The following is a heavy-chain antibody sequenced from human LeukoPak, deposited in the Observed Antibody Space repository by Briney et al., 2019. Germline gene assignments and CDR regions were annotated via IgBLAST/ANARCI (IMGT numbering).Heavy chain of an antibody. D-gene: IGHD3-16*01. CDR1: GFTFNRHW. CDR3: ARLLGESTIYDL. J-gene: IGHJ5*02. V-gene: IGHV3-7*01. CDR2: INQDGSVK. Sequence: GGSLRLSCAASGFTFNRHWMSWVRQAPGKGLDWVATINQDGSVKHYVDSVKGRFIISRDNAKNSLSLQMDSLRAEDTAMYYCARLLGESTIYDLWGQGTPVTVSS.